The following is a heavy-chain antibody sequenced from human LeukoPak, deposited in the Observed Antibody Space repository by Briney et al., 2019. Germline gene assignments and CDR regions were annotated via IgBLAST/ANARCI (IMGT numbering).Heavy chain of an antibody. CDR1: GFSFSNYW. D-gene: IGHD4-17*01. CDR3: ARGDYGDYVLEY. Sequence: GGSLRLSCAASGFSFSNYWMTWVRQAPGKGLEWVADINQNGGQSYYVDSVKGRFTLSRDNAKISLFLQLNSLRAEDTAVYYCARGDYGDYVLEYWGQGTLVTVSS. V-gene: IGHV3-7*03. CDR2: INQNGGQS. J-gene: IGHJ4*02.